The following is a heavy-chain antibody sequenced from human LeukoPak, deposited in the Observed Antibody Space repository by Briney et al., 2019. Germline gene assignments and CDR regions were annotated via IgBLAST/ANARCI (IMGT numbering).Heavy chain of an antibody. CDR2: IYHSGST. J-gene: IGHJ4*02. CDR1: GYSISSGYY. CDR3: ARTDNRMVRGANSYFDY. V-gene: IGHV4-38-2*02. Sequence: PSETLSLTCTVSGYSISSGYYWGWIRQPPGKGLEWIGSIYHSGSTYYNPSLKSRVTISVDTSKNQFSLKLSSVTAADTAVYYRARTDNRMVRGANSYFDYWGQGTLVTVSS. D-gene: IGHD3-10*01.